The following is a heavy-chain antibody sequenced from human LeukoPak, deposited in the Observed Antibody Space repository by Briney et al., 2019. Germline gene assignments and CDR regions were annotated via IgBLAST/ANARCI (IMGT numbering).Heavy chain of an antibody. CDR3: VTNPTWTFDH. J-gene: IGHJ4*02. D-gene: IGHD3/OR15-3a*01. Sequence: GGSLRLSCAASGFIFRNYWMAWVRHTPGKGLEWVANIKRDGSEQYYVDSVKGRFTISRDNAQNSLYLQMNTLSAEDTAVYYCVTNPTWTFDHWGQGTLVTVSS. CDR2: IKRDGSEQ. V-gene: IGHV3-7*01. CDR1: GFIFRNYW.